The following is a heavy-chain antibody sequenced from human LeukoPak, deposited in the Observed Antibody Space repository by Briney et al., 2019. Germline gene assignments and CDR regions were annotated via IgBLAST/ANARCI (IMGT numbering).Heavy chain of an antibody. V-gene: IGHV3-30*02. CDR2: IRYDGTIK. D-gene: IGHD5-12*01. J-gene: IGHJ4*02. Sequence: GGPLRLSCAASGFTFSTFGMHWVRHTPDERLEWVAFIRYDGTIKYYADSVKGRFTISRDNSKNTLSLQMDSLRADDTAVYYCVKRIIVADKFDYWGQGSLVTVSS. CDR1: GFTFSTFG. CDR3: VKRIIVADKFDY.